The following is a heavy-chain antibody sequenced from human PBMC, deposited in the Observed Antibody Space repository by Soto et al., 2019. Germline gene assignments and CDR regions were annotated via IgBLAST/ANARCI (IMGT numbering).Heavy chain of an antibody. D-gene: IGHD2-8*01. J-gene: IGHJ6*02. V-gene: IGHV1-2*04. CDR3: ARGHSTDCSNGVCSFFYNHEMDV. CDR2: INPKSGGT. Sequence: SVNVACNSSEYSFTNYHIHLDRQAPGQGLEWLGRINPKSGGTSTAQKFQGWVTMTRDRSISTVYMELTRLRSDDTAVYFCARGHSTDCSNGVCSFFYNHEMDVWGQGTTVT. CDR1: EYSFTNYH.